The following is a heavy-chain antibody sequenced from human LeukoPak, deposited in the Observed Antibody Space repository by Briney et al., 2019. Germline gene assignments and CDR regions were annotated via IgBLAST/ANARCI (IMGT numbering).Heavy chain of an antibody. V-gene: IGHV3-21*01. CDR2: ISISGDFI. CDR3: VKEGTVTLDY. CDR1: GFIFSSYN. D-gene: IGHD4-17*01. J-gene: IGHJ4*02. Sequence: GGSLRLSCAASGFIFSSYNMKWVRQAPGRGLECVSSISISGDFIYYADSVEGRFTISRDNAKNSLYLQMNSLRAEDTAVYYCVKEGTVTLDYWGQGTLVTVSS.